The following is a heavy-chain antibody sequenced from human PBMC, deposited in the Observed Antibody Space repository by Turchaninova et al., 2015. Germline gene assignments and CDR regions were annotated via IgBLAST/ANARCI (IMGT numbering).Heavy chain of an antibody. CDR1: GFTLSTSW. J-gene: IGHJ4*02. Sequence: EVQLVESGGGLVQPGGSLRLSCAASGFTLSTSWMSWVRQAPGKGLEWVAKIKPDGSDKYYVDSVKGRFTISRDNAKNSLDLQMDSLRAEDTAVYYCAIDLSVATTHYWGQGTLVTVSS. D-gene: IGHD5-12*01. CDR2: IKPDGSDK. V-gene: IGHV3-7*03. CDR3: AIDLSVATTHY.